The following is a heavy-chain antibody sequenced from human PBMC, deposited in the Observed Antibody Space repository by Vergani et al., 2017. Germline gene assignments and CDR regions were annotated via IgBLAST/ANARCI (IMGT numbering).Heavy chain of an antibody. V-gene: IGHV2-70*01. CDR2: IDWDDDK. D-gene: IGHD4-17*01. Sequence: QVTLRESGPALVKPTQTLTLTCTFSGFSLSTSGMCVSWIRQPPGKALEWLALIDWDDDKYYSTSLKTRLTISKDTSNNQVVLTMTNMDPVDTATYYCARTRYGDEPFGAADYWGQGTLVTVSS. CDR3: ARTRYGDEPFGAADY. CDR1: GFSLSTSGMC. J-gene: IGHJ4*02.